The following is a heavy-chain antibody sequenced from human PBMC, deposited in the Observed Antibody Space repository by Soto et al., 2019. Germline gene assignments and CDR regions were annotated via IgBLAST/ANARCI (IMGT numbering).Heavy chain of an antibody. Sequence: QVQLQESGPGLVKPSQTLSLTCTVSGASVSSGLYVWNGSRQLPGRGLRWLGHVHPNGNIYYNPSLQTRYTMSVVTSNNPGSLQLNSVTVADTAVSYCVRGSSPFLCGFWGEGALFTVSS. V-gene: IGHV4-31*03. D-gene: IGHD6-25*01. CDR2: VHPNGNI. CDR1: GASVSSGLYV. J-gene: IGHJ4*02. CDR3: VRGSSPFLCGF.